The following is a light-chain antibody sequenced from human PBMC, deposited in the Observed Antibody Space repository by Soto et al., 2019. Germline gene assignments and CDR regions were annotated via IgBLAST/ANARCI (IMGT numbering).Light chain of an antibody. CDR3: CSYAGSHTVV. Sequence: QSALTQPASVSGSPGQSITISCTGTSSDVGGYNLVSWYQQHPGKAPKFLIYESTKRPSGVSNRFTGSRSGNTASLAISGLQAEDEADYYCCSYAGSHTVVFGGGTKLTVL. J-gene: IGLJ3*02. V-gene: IGLV2-23*01. CDR2: EST. CDR1: SSDVGGYNL.